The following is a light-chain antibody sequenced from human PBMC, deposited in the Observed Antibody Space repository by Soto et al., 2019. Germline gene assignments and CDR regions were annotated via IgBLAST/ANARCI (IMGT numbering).Light chain of an antibody. CDR3: QVWDSSSDPWV. J-gene: IGLJ3*02. CDR1: NIGSKS. CDR2: YGS. Sequence: SYELTQPPSVSVAPGKTARVTCGGDNIGSKSVHWYQQKPCQAPVLVIYYGSDRPSGISERFSGFNSGNTATLTISRVEAGDEADYYCQVWDSSSDPWVFGGGTKLTVL. V-gene: IGLV3-21*04.